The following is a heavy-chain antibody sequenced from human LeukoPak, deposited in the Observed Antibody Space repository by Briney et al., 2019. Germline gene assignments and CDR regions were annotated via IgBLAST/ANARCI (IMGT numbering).Heavy chain of an antibody. CDR1: GGSISSSSYY. CDR2: IYYSGST. CDR3: ARLLRPYSYDSSGYFTTSFDF. D-gene: IGHD3-22*01. V-gene: IGHV4-39*01. J-gene: IGHJ3*01. Sequence: TSETLSLTCTVSGGSISSSSYYWGWIRQPPGKGLGWIATIYYSGSTYYNPSLKIRVTISVDTSKNQFSLKLSSVTAADTAVYYCARLLRPYSYDSSGYFTTSFDFWGQGTMVTVSS.